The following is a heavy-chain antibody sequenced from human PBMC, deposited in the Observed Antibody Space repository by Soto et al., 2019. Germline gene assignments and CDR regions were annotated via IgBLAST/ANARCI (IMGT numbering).Heavy chain of an antibody. CDR1: GYTFTSYG. D-gene: IGHD2-2*01. CDR3: ARRGIVLVPAGYYYYGMDV. V-gene: IGHV1-18*01. J-gene: IGHJ6*02. Sequence: QVQLVQSGAEVKKPGASVKVSCKASGYTFTSYGISWVRQAPGQGLEWMGWISAYNGNTNYAQKLQGRVTMTTDTTTSTAYMELRSLRSDDTAVYYCARRGIVLVPAGYYYYGMDVWGQGTTVTVSS. CDR2: ISAYNGNT.